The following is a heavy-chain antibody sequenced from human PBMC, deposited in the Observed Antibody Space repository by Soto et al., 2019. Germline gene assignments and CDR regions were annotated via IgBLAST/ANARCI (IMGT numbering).Heavy chain of an antibody. CDR3: ARAGGMLGSSYYYDSSGPEQYAFDI. CDR1: GGSISSGGYY. D-gene: IGHD3-22*01. Sequence: SETLSLTCTVSGGSISSGGYYWSWIRQHPGKGLEWIGYIYYSRSTYYNPSLKSRVTISVDTSKNQFSLKLSSVTAADTAVYYCARAGGMLGSSYYYDSSGPEQYAFDIWGQGTMVTVSS. V-gene: IGHV4-31*03. CDR2: IYYSRST. J-gene: IGHJ3*02.